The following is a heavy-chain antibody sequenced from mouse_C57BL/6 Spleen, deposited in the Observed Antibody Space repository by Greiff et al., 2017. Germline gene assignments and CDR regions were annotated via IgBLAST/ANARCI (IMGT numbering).Heavy chain of an antibody. J-gene: IGHJ4*01. CDR2: IDPSDSYT. V-gene: IGHV1-59*01. CDR3: ARFPTTVVGYYAMDY. D-gene: IGHD1-1*01. Sequence: VQLQQPGAELVRPGTSVKLSCKASGYTFTSYWMHWVKQRPGQGLEWIGVIDPSDSYTNYNQKFKGKATLTVDTSSSTAYMQLSSLTSEDSAVYYCARFPTTVVGYYAMDYWGQGTSVTVSS. CDR1: GYTFTSYW.